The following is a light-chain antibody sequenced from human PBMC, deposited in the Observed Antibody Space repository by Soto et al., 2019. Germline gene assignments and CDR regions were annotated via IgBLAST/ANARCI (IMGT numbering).Light chain of an antibody. Sequence: EIVLTQSPGTLSLSPGERATLSCRASESLSSTFLAWYQHKPGQAPRVLIYGASSRATGIPDRFSGRGSGTDFTLTISRLEPEDVAVYYGHHYGRSPWTFGQGTKVDIK. CDR2: GAS. J-gene: IGKJ1*01. V-gene: IGKV3-20*01. CDR3: HHYGRSPWT. CDR1: ESLSSTF.